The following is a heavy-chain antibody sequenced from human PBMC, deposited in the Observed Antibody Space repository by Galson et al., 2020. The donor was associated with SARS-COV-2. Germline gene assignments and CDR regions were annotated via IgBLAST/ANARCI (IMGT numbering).Heavy chain of an antibody. D-gene: IGHD3-22*01. CDR1: GFTFSSFG. V-gene: IGHV3-33*01. Sequence: GGSLRLSCAASGFTFSSFGMPWVRQTPGKGLEWVAFIWYDGSEKYYADSVKGRFTISRDNSKNTLYLQMNSLRAEDTAMYYCARNPYHFDSSAYPDYWGQGTLVTVSS. CDR3: ARNPYHFDSSAYPDY. J-gene: IGHJ4*02. CDR2: IWYDGSEK.